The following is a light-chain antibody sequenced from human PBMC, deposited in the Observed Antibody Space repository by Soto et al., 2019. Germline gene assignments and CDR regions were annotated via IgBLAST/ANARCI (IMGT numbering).Light chain of an antibody. CDR1: QSLTNRY. CDR2: SIS. Sequence: DIVLTQSPGTLSLSPGDRAILSCRASQSLTNRYLAWYQQKPGQAPRLLINSISNRAPGIPDRFSGSGSGTDFALTISRLEPEDFAVYYCQQFDGSITFGGGTRVDI. V-gene: IGKV3-20*01. CDR3: QQFDGSIT. J-gene: IGKJ4*01.